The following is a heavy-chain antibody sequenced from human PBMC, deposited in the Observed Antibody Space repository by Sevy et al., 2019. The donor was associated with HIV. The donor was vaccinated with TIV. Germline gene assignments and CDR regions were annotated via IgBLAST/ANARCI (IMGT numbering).Heavy chain of an antibody. D-gene: IGHD3-22*01. J-gene: IGHJ3*02. CDR3: ARVPLTYYYDSSGYFLSAFDI. Sequence: SETLSLTCTVSGGSISSGDYYWSWIRQPPGKGLEWIGHIYYSGSTYYNPSLKSRVTISVDTSKNQFSLKLSSVTAADTAVYYCARVPLTYYYDSSGYFLSAFDIWGQGTMVTVSS. CDR1: GGSISSGDYY. CDR2: IYYSGST. V-gene: IGHV4-30-4*01.